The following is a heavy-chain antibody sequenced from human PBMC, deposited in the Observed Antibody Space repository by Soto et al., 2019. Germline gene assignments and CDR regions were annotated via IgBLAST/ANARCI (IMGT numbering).Heavy chain of an antibody. V-gene: IGHV3-30-3*01. CDR1: GFTFSSYA. Sequence: QVQLVESGGGVAQPGRSLRLSCAASGFTFSSYAMHWVRQAPGKGLEWVAVISYDGSNKYYADSVKGRFTISRDNSKNTLYLQMNSLRAEDTAVYYCASKKGYWGQGTLVTVSS. CDR2: ISYDGSNK. CDR3: ASKKGY. J-gene: IGHJ4*02.